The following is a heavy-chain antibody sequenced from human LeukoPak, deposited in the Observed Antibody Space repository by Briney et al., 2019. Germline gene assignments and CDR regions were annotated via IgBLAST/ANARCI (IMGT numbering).Heavy chain of an antibody. V-gene: IGHV1-69*13. Sequence: GASVKVSCKASGGTFSSYAISWVRQAPGQGLEWMGGIIPIFGTANYAQKFQVRVTITADESTSTAYMELSSLRSEDTAVYYCARKIKDWNYGDYGMDVWGQGTTVTVSS. CDR3: ARKIKDWNYGDYGMDV. J-gene: IGHJ6*02. D-gene: IGHD1-7*01. CDR1: GGTFSSYA. CDR2: IIPIFGTA.